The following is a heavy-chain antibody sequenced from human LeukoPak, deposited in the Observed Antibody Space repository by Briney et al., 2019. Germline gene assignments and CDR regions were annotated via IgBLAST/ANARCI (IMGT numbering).Heavy chain of an antibody. D-gene: IGHD6-25*01. CDR3: AKDPDSSAWDYYYGMDV. CDR1: GFTFSSYG. V-gene: IGHV3-30*18. J-gene: IGHJ6*02. CDR2: ISYDGSNK. Sequence: PGRSLRLSCAASGFTFSSYGMHWVRQAPGKGLEWVAVISYDGSNKYYADSVKGRFTISRDNSKNTLYLQMNSLRAEDTAVYYCAKDPDSSAWDYYYGMDVWGQGTTVTVSS.